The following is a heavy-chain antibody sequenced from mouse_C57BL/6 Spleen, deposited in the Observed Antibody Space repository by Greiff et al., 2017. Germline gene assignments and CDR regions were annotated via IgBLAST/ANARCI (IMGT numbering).Heavy chain of an antibody. CDR2: IYPGSGST. J-gene: IGHJ2*01. V-gene: IGHV1-55*01. CDR3: ARFSPYYFDY. Sequence: VQLQQPGAELVKPGASVKMSCKASGYTFTSYWITWVQRRPGQGLEWIGDIYPGSGSTNYNEKFKSKATLTVDTSSSTAYMQLSSLTSEDSAVYYCARFSPYYFDYGGQGTTLTVSS. CDR1: GYTFTSYW.